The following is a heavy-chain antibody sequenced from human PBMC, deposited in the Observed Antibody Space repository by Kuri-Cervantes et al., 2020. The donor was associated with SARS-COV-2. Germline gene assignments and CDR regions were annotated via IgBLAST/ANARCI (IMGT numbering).Heavy chain of an antibody. D-gene: IGHD2-2*01. Sequence: GESLKISCAASGFTFSSYGMHWVRQAPGKGLEWVAVIWYDGSNKYYADSVKGRFTISRDNSKNTLYLQMNSLRAEDTAVYYCARDLGYSSSTSCRYGMDVWGQGTTVTVSS. CDR3: ARDLGYSSSTSCRYGMDV. CDR2: IWYDGSNK. V-gene: IGHV3-33*08. CDR1: GFTFSSYG. J-gene: IGHJ6*02.